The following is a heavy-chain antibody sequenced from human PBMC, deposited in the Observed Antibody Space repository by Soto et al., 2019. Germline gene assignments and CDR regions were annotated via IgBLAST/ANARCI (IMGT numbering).Heavy chain of an antibody. CDR2: ITPIFRAT. V-gene: IGHV1-69*13. CDR1: GGTFSSDG. J-gene: IGHJ2*01. D-gene: IGHD3-22*01. CDR3: ARGRDTYYYDSSGYSGWYFDL. Sequence: ASVKVSCKASGGTFSSDGISWARQAPGQGLEWMGGITPIFRATKYAQKFQGRVTITADESTSTAYMELSSLRSEDTAVYYCARGRDTYYYDSSGYSGWYFDLWGRGTLVTVSS.